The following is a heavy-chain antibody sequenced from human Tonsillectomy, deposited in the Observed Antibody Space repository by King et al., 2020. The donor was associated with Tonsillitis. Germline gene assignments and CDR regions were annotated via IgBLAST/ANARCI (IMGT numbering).Heavy chain of an antibody. CDR1: GFTFSSYS. D-gene: IGHD2-15*01. Sequence: QLVQSGGGLVKPGESLRLSCAASGFTFSSYSMNWVRQAPGKGLEWVSSINADSSYIYYADSLKGRFTISRDNSKNSLFLQMNSLRAEDAAVYYCARPYCGGGSCYLRNDAFHVWGQGTMVTVSS. V-gene: IGHV3-21*01. J-gene: IGHJ3*01. CDR2: INADSSYI. CDR3: ARPYCGGGSCYLRNDAFHV.